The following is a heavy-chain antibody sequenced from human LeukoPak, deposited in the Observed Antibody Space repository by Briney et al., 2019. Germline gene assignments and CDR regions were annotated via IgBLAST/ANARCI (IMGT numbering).Heavy chain of an antibody. CDR3: ARVGRNYCSGGSCFYYYYGMDV. Sequence: GGSLRLSCAASGFTFSSYAMHWVRQAPGKGLEWVAVISYDGSNKYYADSVKGRFTISRDNSKNTLYLQMNSLRAEDTAVYYCARVGRNYCSGGSCFYYYYGMDVWGQGTTVTVSS. CDR2: ISYDGSNK. CDR1: GFTFSSYA. D-gene: IGHD2-15*01. V-gene: IGHV3-30-3*01. J-gene: IGHJ6*02.